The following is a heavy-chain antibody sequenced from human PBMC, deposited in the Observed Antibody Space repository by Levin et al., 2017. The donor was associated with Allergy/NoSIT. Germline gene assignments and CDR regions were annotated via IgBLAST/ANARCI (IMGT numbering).Heavy chain of an antibody. CDR3: ARHGTLFSVDTAMVAFDY. CDR1: GGSISSYY. D-gene: IGHD5-18*01. V-gene: IGHV4-59*08. Sequence: SSETLSLTCTVSGGSISSYYWSWIRQPPGKGLEWIGYIYYSGSTNYNPSLKSRVTISVDTSKNQFSLKLSSVTAADTAVYYCARHGTLFSVDTAMVAFDYWGQGTLVTVSS. CDR2: IYYSGST. J-gene: IGHJ4*02.